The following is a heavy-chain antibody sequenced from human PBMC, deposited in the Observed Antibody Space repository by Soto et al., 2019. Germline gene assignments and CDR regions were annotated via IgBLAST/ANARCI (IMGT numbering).Heavy chain of an antibody. J-gene: IGHJ6*02. CDR3: AADEDYGLGIYYSSRGTHV. Sequence: SVKVSCKASGFTFTSSAVQWVRQARGQRLEWIGWIVVGSGNTNYAQKFQERVTITRDMSTSTAYMELSSLRSEDTAVYYCAADEDYGLGIYYSSRGTHVWGQGTSVPGSS. V-gene: IGHV1-58*01. D-gene: IGHD3-10*01. CDR1: GFTFTSSA. CDR2: IVVGSGNT.